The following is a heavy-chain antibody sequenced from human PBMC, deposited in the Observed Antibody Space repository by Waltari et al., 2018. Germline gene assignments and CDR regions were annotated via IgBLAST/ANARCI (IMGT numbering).Heavy chain of an antibody. D-gene: IGHD6-13*01. CDR1: GGSISSYY. CDR3: AREDLRGSSWFHAFDI. CDR2: IYTSGST. V-gene: IGHV4-4*07. J-gene: IGHJ3*02. Sequence: QVQLQESGPGLVKPSETLSLTCTVSGGSISSYYWSWIRQPAGKGLEWLGRIYTSGSTNEHPALKSRVTRSVDTSKNQFSLKLSSVTAADTAVYYCAREDLRGSSWFHAFDIWGQGTMVTVSS.